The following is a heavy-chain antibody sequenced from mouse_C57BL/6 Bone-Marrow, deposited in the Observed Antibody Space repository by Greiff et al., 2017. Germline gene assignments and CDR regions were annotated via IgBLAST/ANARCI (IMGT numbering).Heavy chain of an antibody. D-gene: IGHD2-4*01. V-gene: IGHV1-81*01. CDR3: ARDDYDGVYFDY. CDR2: IYPRSGNT. CDR1: GYTFTSYG. J-gene: IGHJ2*01. Sequence: VKLVESGAELARPGASVKLSCKASGYTFTSYGISWVKQRTGQGLEWIGEIYPRSGNTYYNEKFKGKATLTADKSSSTAYMELRSLTSEDSAVYVCARDDYDGVYFDYWGQGTTLTVSS.